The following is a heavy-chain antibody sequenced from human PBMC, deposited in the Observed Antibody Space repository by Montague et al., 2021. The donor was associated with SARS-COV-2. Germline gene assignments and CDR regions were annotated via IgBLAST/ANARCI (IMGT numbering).Heavy chain of an antibody. CDR1: GGSISSYY. Sequence: SETLSLTCTVSGGSISSYYWSWIRQPPGKGLEWIGYIYYSGSTNYNPSLKSRVTISVDTSKNQFSLKLSSVTAADTAVYYCARGPPTVRGVIRCVDPWGQGTTVTASS. CDR3: ARGPPTVRGVIRCVDP. D-gene: IGHD3-10*01. V-gene: IGHV4-59*01. CDR2: IYYSGST. J-gene: IGHJ5*02.